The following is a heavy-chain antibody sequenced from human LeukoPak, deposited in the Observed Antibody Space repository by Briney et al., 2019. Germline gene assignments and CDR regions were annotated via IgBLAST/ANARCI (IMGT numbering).Heavy chain of an antibody. D-gene: IGHD3-9*01. Sequence: PGGSLRLSCAASGFTFSSYWMSWVRQAPGKGLEWVANIKQDGSEKYYVDSVKGRFTISRDNAKNSLYLQMNSLRAEDTAVYYCARELLRYFDWLTDASDIWGQGTMVTVSS. CDR3: ARELLRYFDWLTDASDI. CDR1: GFTFSSYW. CDR2: IKQDGSEK. V-gene: IGHV3-7*01. J-gene: IGHJ3*02.